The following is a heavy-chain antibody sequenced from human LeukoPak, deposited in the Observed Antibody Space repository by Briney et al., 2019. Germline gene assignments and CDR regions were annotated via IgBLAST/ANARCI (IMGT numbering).Heavy chain of an antibody. D-gene: IGHD6-19*01. CDR1: GFTFSSYG. CDR2: IWYDGSNK. J-gene: IGHJ3*02. CDR3: ARDPGQWLVPDAFDI. Sequence: GGSLRLSCAASGFTFSSYGMHWVRQAPGKGLEWVAVIWYDGSNKYYADSVKGRFTISRDNSKNTLYLQMNSLRAEDTAVYYCARDPGQWLVPDAFDIWGQGTLVTVSS. V-gene: IGHV3-33*01.